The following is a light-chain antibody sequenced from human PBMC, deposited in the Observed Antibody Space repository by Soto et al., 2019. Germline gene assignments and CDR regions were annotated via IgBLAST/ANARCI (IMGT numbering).Light chain of an antibody. J-gene: IGKJ1*01. V-gene: IGKV3-11*01. Sequence: EIVLTQSPATLSLSPGERATLSCRASQSVSNYLAWYQQKPGQAPRLLIYDASNRATGIPARFSGSGSGTDFTLTISRLEPEDFAVYYCQQRSNWPPTWPFGQGPKVEIK. CDR2: DAS. CDR3: QQRSNWPPTWP. CDR1: QSVSNY.